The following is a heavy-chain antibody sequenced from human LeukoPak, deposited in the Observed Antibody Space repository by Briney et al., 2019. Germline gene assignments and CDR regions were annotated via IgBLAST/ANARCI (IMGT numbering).Heavy chain of an antibody. D-gene: IGHD5-18*01. J-gene: IGHJ4*02. V-gene: IGHV4-34*01. CDR2: INHSGST. CDR3: ASDNTAMFD. CDR1: GGSFSGYY. Sequence: SETLSPTCAVYGGSFSGYYWSWIRQPPGKGLEWIGEINHSGSTNYNPSLKSRVTISVDTSKNQFSLKLSFVTAADTAVYYCASDNTAMFDWGQGTLVTVSS.